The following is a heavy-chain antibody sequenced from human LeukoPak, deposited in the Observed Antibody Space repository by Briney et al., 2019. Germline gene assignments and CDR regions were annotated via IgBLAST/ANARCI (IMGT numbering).Heavy chain of an antibody. CDR3: TRESATLGSTD. D-gene: IGHD3-10*01. J-gene: IGHJ4*02. V-gene: IGHV4-61*02. CDR1: GDSISGNYY. Sequence: SETLSLTCTVSGDSISGNYYWNWIRQPAGKGLEWIGRIFTSGNTNYNASLESRVTISLDTSRDQFSLTLSSVTAADTAFYYCTRESATLGSTDWGQGTLVTVSS. CDR2: IFTSGNT.